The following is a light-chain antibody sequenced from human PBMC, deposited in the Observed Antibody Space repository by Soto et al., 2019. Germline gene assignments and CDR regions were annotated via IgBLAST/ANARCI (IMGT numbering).Light chain of an antibody. J-gene: IGKJ3*01. CDR1: QSVSSY. CDR3: QQRSNWTLFT. V-gene: IGKV3-11*01. CDR2: DAS. Sequence: EIVLTQSPATLSLSPGERATLSCRASQSVSSYLAWYQQKPGQAPRLLIYDASNRATAIPARFSGSGSGTDFTLTISSLEPEDFAVYYCQQRSNWTLFTFGPGTKVGIK.